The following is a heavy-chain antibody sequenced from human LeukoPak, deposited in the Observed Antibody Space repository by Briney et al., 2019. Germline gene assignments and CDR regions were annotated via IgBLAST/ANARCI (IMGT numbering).Heavy chain of an antibody. V-gene: IGHV1-2*02. CDR2: INANDGGT. Sequence: GASVNVSCTASGYSFTYNYIHWVRQAPGQGLEWMGSINANDGGTNYAHKFHDRVAMTRDTAIRTAYMELSSLTSDDSAVYFCARDQRQQNYYESIGYMDYWGQGALVTVSS. D-gene: IGHD3-22*01. J-gene: IGHJ4*02. CDR1: GYSFTYNY. CDR3: ARDQRQQNYYESIGYMDY.